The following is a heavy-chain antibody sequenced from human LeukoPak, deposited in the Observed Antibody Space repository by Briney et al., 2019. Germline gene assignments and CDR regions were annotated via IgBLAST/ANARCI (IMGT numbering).Heavy chain of an antibody. J-gene: IGHJ4*02. CDR2: ISSSSSYI. D-gene: IGHD6-13*01. CDR3: AKDTTAWYRFDY. CDR1: GFTFSSFN. Sequence: GGSLTLSCTASGFTFSSFNMNWVRQAQGQGLEWVSSISSSSSYIYYADSLKGRFTNSRDNAKNSLYLQMNSLRAEDTAVYYCAKDTTAWYRFDYWGQGTLVTVSS. V-gene: IGHV3-21*01.